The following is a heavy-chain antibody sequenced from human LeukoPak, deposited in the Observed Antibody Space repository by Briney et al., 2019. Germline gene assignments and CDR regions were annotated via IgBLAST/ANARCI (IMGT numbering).Heavy chain of an antibody. V-gene: IGHV3-74*01. CDR1: GFNLSSYW. CDR2: IKSDGTSI. Sequence: PGGSLRLSCAASGFNLSSYWMNWVRQAPAKGLVWVSRIKSDGTSIGYADSVKGRFTTSRDNAKNTLYLQMHSLRVEDTAIYYCAGRHPDGFDIWGQGTMVTVS. J-gene: IGHJ3*02. CDR3: AGRHPDGFDI.